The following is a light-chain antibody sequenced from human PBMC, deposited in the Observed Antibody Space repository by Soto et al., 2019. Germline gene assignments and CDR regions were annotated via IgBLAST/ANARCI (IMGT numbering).Light chain of an antibody. V-gene: IGLV2-14*01. CDR1: SSDVGGYNY. CDR2: EVS. Sequence: QFALTQPASVSGSPGQSITISCTGTSSDVGGYNYVAWYQQHPGKVPRLMIYEVSNRPSGVSNRFSGSKSGSTASLTISGLQAEDEADYYCISYTSSSTSYVFGTGTKVTV. J-gene: IGLJ1*01. CDR3: ISYTSSSTSYV.